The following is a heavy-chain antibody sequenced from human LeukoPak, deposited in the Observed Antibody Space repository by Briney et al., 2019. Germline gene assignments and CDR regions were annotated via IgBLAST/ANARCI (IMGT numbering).Heavy chain of an antibody. D-gene: IGHD6-19*01. CDR3: AKDQTTYSSGWLLDY. CDR2: IRYDGSNK. V-gene: IGHV3-30*02. CDR1: GFTFSSYG. J-gene: IGHJ4*02. Sequence: GGSLRLSCAASGFTFSSYGMHWVRQAPGKGLEWVAFIRYDGSNKYYADSVKGRFTISRDNSKNTLYLQMNSLRAEDTAVYYCAKDQTTYSSGWLLDYWGQGTLVTVSS.